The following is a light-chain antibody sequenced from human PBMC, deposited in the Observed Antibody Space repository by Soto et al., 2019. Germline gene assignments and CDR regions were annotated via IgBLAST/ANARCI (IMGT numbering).Light chain of an antibody. V-gene: IGKV1-6*01. CDR3: LQECSYPWT. CDR2: GAS. CDR1: QAIRND. Sequence: AIQMTQSPSSLSASVGDRVTITCRASQAIRNDLGWYQQKPGKAPNLLIFGASNLQAGVPVRFSASGSGTNFTRAISSLEPEDFASYYCLQECSYPWTFGQGTEV. J-gene: IGKJ1*01.